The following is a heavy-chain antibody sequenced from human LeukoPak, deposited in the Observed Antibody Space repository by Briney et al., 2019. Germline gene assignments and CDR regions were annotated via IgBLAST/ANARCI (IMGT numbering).Heavy chain of an antibody. CDR1: GYTFTGYY. V-gene: IGHV1-2*06. CDR3: ARVAAAGTRAPFDP. CDR2: INPNSGGT. D-gene: IGHD6-13*01. J-gene: IGHJ5*02. Sequence: ASVKVSCKASGYTFTGYYMHWVRQAPGQGLEWMGRINPNSGGTNYAQKFQGRVTITRDTSISTAYMQLSRLRSDDTAVYYCARVAAAGTRAPFDPWGQGTLVTVSS.